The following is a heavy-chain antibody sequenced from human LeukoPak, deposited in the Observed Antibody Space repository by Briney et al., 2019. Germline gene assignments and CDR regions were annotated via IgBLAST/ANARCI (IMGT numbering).Heavy chain of an antibody. CDR2: ISSSGTTK. J-gene: IGHJ4*02. CDR1: GFTFSSYE. Sequence: GGSLSLSCAASGFTFSSYEMNWVRQAPGKGLEWVSYISSSGTTKYYADSVKGRFTISRDNVKNSLYLQMNSLRAEDTAVYCCARDRGLNSYGLDYWGQGTLVTVSS. D-gene: IGHD5-18*01. CDR3: ARDRGLNSYGLDY. V-gene: IGHV3-48*03.